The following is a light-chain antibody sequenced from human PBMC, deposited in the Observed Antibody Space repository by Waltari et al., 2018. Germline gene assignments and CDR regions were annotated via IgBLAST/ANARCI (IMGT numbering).Light chain of an antibody. CDR2: GLS. CDR1: RPVTTNY. Sequence: ETVLTQSPGTLSLSPGERATLSCRTSRPVTTNYVGWYQQKPGQAPRLLINGLSSRVPGVPDRFRGSGSGTDFTLTITQLEPEDFAVYYCHQFGDPPHTFGQGTRV. J-gene: IGKJ2*01. V-gene: IGKV3-20*01. CDR3: HQFGDPPHT.